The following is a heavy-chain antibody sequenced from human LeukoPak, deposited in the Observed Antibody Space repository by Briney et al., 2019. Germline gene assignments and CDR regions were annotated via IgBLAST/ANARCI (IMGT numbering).Heavy chain of an antibody. CDR1: GYSSTSYW. Sequence: GESLKISCKGSGYSSTSYWIAWVRQMSGKGLELMGIIYPGDSDTRSRPSLQCQVSISADKSISTAYLQLSSLRASDTAIYYCARRTIHGSGTYYGPFDIWGQGTMVTVSS. V-gene: IGHV5-51*01. CDR2: IYPGDSDT. D-gene: IGHD3-10*01. J-gene: IGHJ3*02. CDR3: ARRTIHGSGTYYGPFDI.